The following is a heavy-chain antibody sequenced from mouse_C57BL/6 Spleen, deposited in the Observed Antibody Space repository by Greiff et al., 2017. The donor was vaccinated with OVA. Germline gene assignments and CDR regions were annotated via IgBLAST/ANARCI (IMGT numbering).Heavy chain of an antibody. CDR1: GYAFSSYW. CDR2: IYPGDGDT. D-gene: IGHD2-3*01. V-gene: IGHV1-80*01. CDR3: ARDGPPYFDY. Sequence: QVQLKESGAELVKPGASVKISCKASGYAFSSYWMNWVKQRPGKGLEWIGQIYPGDGDTNYNGKFKGKATLTADKSSSTAYMQLSSLTSEDSAVYFCARDGPPYFDYWGQGTTLTVSS. J-gene: IGHJ2*01.